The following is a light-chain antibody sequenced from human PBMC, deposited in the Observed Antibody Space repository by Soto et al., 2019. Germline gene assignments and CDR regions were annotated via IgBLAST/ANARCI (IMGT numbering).Light chain of an antibody. V-gene: IGKV3D-20*02. J-gene: IGKJ2*01. CDR3: QQRSNWYT. CDR2: ASS. CDR1: QSVTNNY. Sequence: ESVLTQSPGTLSLSPGERATLSCRATQSVTNNYFAWYQQKPGQSPRLLIYASSNRATGIPARFSGSGSGIDFTLTISSLEPEDFAVYYCQQRSNWYTFGQGTKLEIK.